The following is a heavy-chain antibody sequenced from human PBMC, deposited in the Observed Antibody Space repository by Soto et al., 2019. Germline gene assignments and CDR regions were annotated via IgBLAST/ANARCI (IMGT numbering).Heavy chain of an antibody. CDR3: ARVRYNWNYGRYYYYYGMDV. Sequence: PSETLSLTCAVYGGSFSGYYWGWIRQPPGKXLEWIGEINHSGSTNYNPSLKSRVTISVDTSKNQFSLKLSSVTAADTAVYYCARVRYNWNYGRYYYYYGMDVWGQGTTVTVSS. CDR2: INHSGST. CDR1: GGSFSGYY. D-gene: IGHD1-7*01. J-gene: IGHJ6*02. V-gene: IGHV4-34*01.